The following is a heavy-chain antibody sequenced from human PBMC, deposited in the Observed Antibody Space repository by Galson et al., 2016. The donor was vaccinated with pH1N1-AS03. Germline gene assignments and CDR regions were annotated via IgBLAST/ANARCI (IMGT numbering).Heavy chain of an antibody. D-gene: IGHD3-10*01. Sequence: SVKVSCKASGYTFSRYYMHWMRQAPGQGPEWMGVIDPSIGSTTYAQKFQGRVTMTRDTATTTAYMELSGLRSDDTAVYYCATYGSGSRGGFDYWGQGALITVSS. J-gene: IGHJ4*02. V-gene: IGHV1-46*01. CDR2: IDPSIGST. CDR3: ATYGSGSRGGFDY. CDR1: GYTFSRYY.